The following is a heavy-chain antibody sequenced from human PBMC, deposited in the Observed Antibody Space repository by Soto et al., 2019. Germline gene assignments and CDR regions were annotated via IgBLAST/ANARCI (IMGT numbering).Heavy chain of an antibody. J-gene: IGHJ3*02. Sequence: GGSLRLSCAASGFTFDDYTMHWVRQAPGKGLEWVSLISWDGGSTYYADSVKGRFTISRDNSKNSLYLQMNSLRTEDTALYYCAKDQRIQLWSWDDAFDIWGQGTMVTVSS. CDR3: AKDQRIQLWSWDDAFDI. CDR1: GFTFDDYT. V-gene: IGHV3-43*01. CDR2: ISWDGGST. D-gene: IGHD5-18*01.